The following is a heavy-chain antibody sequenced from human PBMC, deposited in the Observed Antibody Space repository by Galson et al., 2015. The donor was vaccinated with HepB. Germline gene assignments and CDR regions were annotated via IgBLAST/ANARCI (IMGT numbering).Heavy chain of an antibody. D-gene: IGHD6-6*01. Sequence: SLRLSCAASGFTFSDYYMGWIRQAPGKGLEWISYISSRGSTIYYADSVKGRFTISRDNAKNSLYLQMNSLRAEDTAVYYCARDRSSVGYFDYGGQGTLVTVSS. J-gene: IGHJ4*02. V-gene: IGHV3-11*01. CDR2: ISSRGSTI. CDR3: ARDRSSVGYFDY. CDR1: GFTFSDYY.